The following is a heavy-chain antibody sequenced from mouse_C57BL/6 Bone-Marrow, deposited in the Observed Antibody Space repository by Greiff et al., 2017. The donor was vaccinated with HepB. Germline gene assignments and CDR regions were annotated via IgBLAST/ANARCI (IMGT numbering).Heavy chain of an antibody. CDR3: TAQYDYAFAY. V-gene: IGHV6-3*01. CDR2: IRLKSDNYAT. Sequence: EVQVVESGGGLVQPGGSMKLSCVASGFTFSNYWMNWVRQSTEKGLEWVAQIRLKSDNYATHYAKSVKGSFTISRDYSKSSVYLQMSNLRAEDTGIYCCTAQYDYAFAYWGQGTLVTVSA. CDR1: GFTFSNYW. D-gene: IGHD2-4*01. J-gene: IGHJ3*01.